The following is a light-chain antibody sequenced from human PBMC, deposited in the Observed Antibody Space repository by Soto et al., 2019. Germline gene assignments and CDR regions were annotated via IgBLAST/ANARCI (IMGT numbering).Light chain of an antibody. Sequence: EIVLTQSPGTLSLSPGERATLSCRASQTVSSIYLAWYQQKPGQAPRLLIYDASSRAPGIPDRFGGSGSGTDFTLTISRLEPEDFGVYYCQQFGTSPPSTFGQGTRLEIK. V-gene: IGKV3-20*01. J-gene: IGKJ5*01. CDR3: QQFGTSPPST. CDR1: QTVSSIY. CDR2: DAS.